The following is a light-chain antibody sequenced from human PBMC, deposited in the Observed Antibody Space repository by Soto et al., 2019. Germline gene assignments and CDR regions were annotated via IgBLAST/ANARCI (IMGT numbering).Light chain of an antibody. V-gene: IGLV1-44*01. CDR2: SNN. CDR1: SSNIGRNT. Sequence: QSVLTQAPSASETTGQRVTISCSGGSSNIGRNTVNWYQQLPGTSPKLLIYSNNRRPSGVPDRFSGSKSGTSASLAIRGLQSEDEADYYCAAWDDSLTDYLFGTGTKLTVL. J-gene: IGLJ1*01. CDR3: AAWDDSLTDYL.